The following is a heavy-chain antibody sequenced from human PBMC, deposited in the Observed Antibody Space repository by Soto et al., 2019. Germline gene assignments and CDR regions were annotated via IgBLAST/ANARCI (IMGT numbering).Heavy chain of an antibody. Sequence: QVQLQESGPGLVKPSQTLSLTCSVSGGSISSGDYYWSWIRQSPGKGLEWIGYIYYSGSTYYNPSLESRVTISVGASKNQFSLKLTSVTAADTAVYYCARADGYSPYPFDFWGQGTLVTVSS. CDR1: GGSISSGDYY. V-gene: IGHV4-30-4*01. CDR3: ARADGYSPYPFDF. CDR2: IYYSGST. D-gene: IGHD5-18*01. J-gene: IGHJ4*02.